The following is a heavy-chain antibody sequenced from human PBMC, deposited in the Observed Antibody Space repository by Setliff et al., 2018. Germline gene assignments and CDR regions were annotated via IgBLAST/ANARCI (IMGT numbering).Heavy chain of an antibody. D-gene: IGHD6-19*01. CDR3: VRTDYSDGRYSMDV. J-gene: IGHJ6*03. V-gene: IGHV4-39*07. CDR2: ISYSGST. Sequence: SETLSLTCTVSGGSISSTTYYWGWIRQAPGKGLEWIGSISYSGSTNYNPSLKSRVTISVDKSTNQFSLKLNSVTAADTAVYYCVRTDYSDGRYSMDVWGKGTTVTVSS. CDR1: GGSISSTTYY.